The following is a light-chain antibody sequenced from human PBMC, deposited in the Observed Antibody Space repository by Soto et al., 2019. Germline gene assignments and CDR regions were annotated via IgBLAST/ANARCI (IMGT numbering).Light chain of an antibody. CDR3: HQYNSYSPAT. CDR1: QSISSW. CDR2: DAS. V-gene: IGKV1-5*01. Sequence: DIQMTQSPSTLSASVGDRVTITCRASQSISSWLAWYQQKPGKAPKLLIYDASSLESGVPSRFSGSGSGTEFTLTISSLQPDDFATYYCHQYNSYSPATFGPGTKVDIK. J-gene: IGKJ3*01.